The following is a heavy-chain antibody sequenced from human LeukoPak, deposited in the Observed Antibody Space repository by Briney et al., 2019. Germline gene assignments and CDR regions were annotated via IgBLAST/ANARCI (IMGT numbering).Heavy chain of an antibody. CDR3: AREGNDYGDYSHDY. CDR2: IYSSGST. V-gene: IGHV4-4*07. D-gene: IGHD4-17*01. Sequence: PSETLSLTCTVSGGSISSFYWSWIRQPAGKGLEWIGRIYSSGSTNYNPSLQSRVRMSVDTSKNQFSLRLSSVTAADTAIYYCAREGNDYGDYSHDYWGQGTLVTVSS. CDR1: GGSISSFY. J-gene: IGHJ4*02.